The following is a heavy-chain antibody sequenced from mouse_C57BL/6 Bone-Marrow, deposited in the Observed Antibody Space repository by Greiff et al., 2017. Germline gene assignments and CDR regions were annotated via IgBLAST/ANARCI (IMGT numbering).Heavy chain of an antibody. V-gene: IGHV1-4*01. J-gene: IGHJ3*01. CDR3: AGDGSSLAWFAY. CDR1: GYTFTSYT. D-gene: IGHD1-1*01. CDR2: INPSSGYT. Sequence: QVQLQQSGAELARPGASVKMSCKASGYTFTSYTMHWVKQRPGQGLEWIGYINPSSGYTKYNQKFKDKATLTADKSSSTAYMHLSSLTSEDSAVYYRAGDGSSLAWFAYWGQGTLVTVSA.